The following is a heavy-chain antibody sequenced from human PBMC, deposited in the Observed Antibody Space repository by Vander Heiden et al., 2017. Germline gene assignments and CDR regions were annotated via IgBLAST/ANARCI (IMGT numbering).Heavy chain of an antibody. D-gene: IGHD3-10*01. CDR3: AQWFGDLLDSAYYSNMDV. V-gene: IGHV1-46*04. J-gene: IGHJ6*02. CDR1: GYPFTRYH. CDR2: INPRSGST. Sequence: QVQLVQSGAEVKKPGASVKVSCKASGYPFTRYHMHWVRQAPGQGLEWMGIINPRSGSTSYAQKLQGRVTMTSDTSTSTVYMELSSLRSDDTAVYYCAQWFGDLLDSAYYSNMDVWGQGTTVTVSS.